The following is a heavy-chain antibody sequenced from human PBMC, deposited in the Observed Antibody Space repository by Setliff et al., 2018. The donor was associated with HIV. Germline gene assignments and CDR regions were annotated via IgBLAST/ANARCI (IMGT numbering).Heavy chain of an antibody. CDR1: GGTFDSHA. V-gene: IGHV1-69*10. D-gene: IGHD3-10*01. CDR3: ARPAPLLGTSPANNAFDI. Sequence: SVKVSCKASGGTFDSHAISWVRQAPGQGFEWMGGIIHILGIRNYAQKFQGRVIITTDESTGTAYMELSSLKDDDTAIYYCARPAPLLGTSPANNAFDIWGQGQRSPSL. CDR2: IIHILGIR. J-gene: IGHJ3*02.